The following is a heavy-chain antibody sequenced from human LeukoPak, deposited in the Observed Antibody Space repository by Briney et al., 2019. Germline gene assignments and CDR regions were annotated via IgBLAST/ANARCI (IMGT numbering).Heavy chain of an antibody. D-gene: IGHD1-26*01. CDR3: ASVTIVGPTADY. CDR2: ISDSGSSI. J-gene: IGHJ4*02. Sequence: GGSLRLSCAASGFTFSSYEMNWVRQAPGKGLEWVSYISDSGSSIYYADSVKGRFTISRDNAKNSLYLQMNSLRAEDTAVYYCASVTIVGPTADYWGQGTLVTVSS. CDR1: GFTFSSYE. V-gene: IGHV3-48*03.